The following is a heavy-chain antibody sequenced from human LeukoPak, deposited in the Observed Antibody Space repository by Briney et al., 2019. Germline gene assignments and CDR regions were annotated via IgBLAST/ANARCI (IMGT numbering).Heavy chain of an antibody. V-gene: IGHV1-46*01. CDR3: ARIRDGYNDAYDV. Sequence: ASVKVSCKASGYTFTNYYMHWVRQAPGQGLEWMGLINPGGGNTNYAQNFQGRVTMTRDTSISTVYMGLSSLRSEDTAIYYCARIRDGYNDAYDVWGQGTVVTVPS. D-gene: IGHD5-24*01. J-gene: IGHJ3*01. CDR2: INPGGGNT. CDR1: GYTFTNYY.